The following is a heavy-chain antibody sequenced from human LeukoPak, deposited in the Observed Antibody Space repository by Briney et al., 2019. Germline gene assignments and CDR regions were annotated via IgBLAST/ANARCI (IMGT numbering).Heavy chain of an antibody. Sequence: ASVKVSCKASGYTFTGYYMHWVRQAPGQGLEWMGRTNPNSGGTNYAQKFQGRVTMTRDTSISTAYMELSRLRSDDTAVYYCARARITFGGVIAQTWGQGTLVTVSS. CDR3: ARARITFGGVIAQT. CDR2: TNPNSGGT. CDR1: GYTFTGYY. V-gene: IGHV1-2*06. J-gene: IGHJ5*02. D-gene: IGHD3-16*02.